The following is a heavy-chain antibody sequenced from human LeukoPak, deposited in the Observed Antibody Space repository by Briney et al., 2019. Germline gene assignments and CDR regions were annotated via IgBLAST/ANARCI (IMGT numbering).Heavy chain of an antibody. Sequence: SETPSLTCTVSGGSIRAYYWSWIRQPPGKGLEWIGYIYYTGSTNYSPSLKSRVTISVDTSNNQFSLKLRSVTAADTAVYYCARDGVAATERWFDPWGQGTLVTVSS. CDR1: GGSIRAYY. CDR3: ARDGVAATERWFDP. D-gene: IGHD2-15*01. V-gene: IGHV4-59*01. CDR2: IYYTGST. J-gene: IGHJ5*02.